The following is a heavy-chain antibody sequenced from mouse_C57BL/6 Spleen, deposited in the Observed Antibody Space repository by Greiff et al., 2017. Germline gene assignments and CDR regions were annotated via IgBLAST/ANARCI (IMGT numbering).Heavy chain of an antibody. CDR1: GYTFTSYG. V-gene: IGHV1-81*01. J-gene: IGHJ2*01. CDR3: ATPYYGSRGGY. Sequence: VQLQQSGAELARPGASVKLSCKASGYTFTSYGISWVKQRTGQGLEWIGEIYPRSGNTYYNEQFKGKATLTADKSSSTAYMELRSLTSEDSAVYFCATPYYGSRGGYWGQGTTLTVSS. D-gene: IGHD1-1*01. CDR2: IYPRSGNT.